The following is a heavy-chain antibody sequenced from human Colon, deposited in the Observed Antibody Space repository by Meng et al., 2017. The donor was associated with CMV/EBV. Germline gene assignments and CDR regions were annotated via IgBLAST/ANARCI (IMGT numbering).Heavy chain of an antibody. CDR1: GCTFSSYS. CDR2: ISTSSTYI. Sequence: GGSLRLSCAASGCTFSSYSMNWVRQAPGKGLEWVASISTSSTYIYYAESLKGRFTISRDNAKNSLHLHISSLSAEDTAVYYCAREVVPPRRMDVWGQGTTVTVSS. CDR3: AREVVPPRRMDV. J-gene: IGHJ6*02. V-gene: IGHV3-21*01. D-gene: IGHD2-2*01.